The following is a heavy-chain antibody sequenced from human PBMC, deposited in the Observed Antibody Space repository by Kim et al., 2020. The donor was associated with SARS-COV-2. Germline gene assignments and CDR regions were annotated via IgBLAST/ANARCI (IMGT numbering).Heavy chain of an antibody. D-gene: IGHD1-26*01. CDR3: ARDRDQWDVNYCVY. Sequence: ASVKVSCKASGFMFRDAGFSWVRQAPGQGLEWMGWVGAHNGFRNYARRFQGRVTMTTDISTSTVYMELRSLTSDDTAVYYCARDRDQWDVNYCVYWGQGTQVAVSS. CDR2: VGAHNGFR. V-gene: IGHV1-18*01. J-gene: IGHJ4*02. CDR1: GFMFRDAG.